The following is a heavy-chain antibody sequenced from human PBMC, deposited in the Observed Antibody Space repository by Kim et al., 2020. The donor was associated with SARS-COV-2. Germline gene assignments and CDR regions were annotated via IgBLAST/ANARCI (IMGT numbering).Heavy chain of an antibody. D-gene: IGHD2-8*01. CDR2: IYYSGST. V-gene: IGHV4-39*01. J-gene: IGHJ4*02. CDR3: RRHPSQVVLMVYAPQYYCDY. CDR1: GGSISSSSYY. Sequence: SETLSLTCTVSGGSISSSSYYWGWIRQPPGKGLEWIGSIYYSGSTYYNPSLKSRVTISVDTSKNQFTLKLSSVTAADTAVYYCRRHPSQVVLMVYAPQYYCDYWGQGTLHTVSS.